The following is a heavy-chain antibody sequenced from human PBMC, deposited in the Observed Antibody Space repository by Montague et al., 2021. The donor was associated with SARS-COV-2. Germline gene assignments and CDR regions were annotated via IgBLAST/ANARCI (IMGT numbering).Heavy chain of an antibody. CDR3: ARVRYSGSGTSLGMDV. J-gene: IGHJ6*02. CDR1: GGSFSGYY. V-gene: IGHV4-34*01. CDR2: IYHSGST. Sequence: SETLSLTCAVYGGSFSGYYWSWIRQPPGKGLEWIGEIYHSGSTNYNPSLKSRVTISVDTSKNQFSLKLSSVTAADTAVYYCARVRYSGSGTSLGMDVWGQGTTVTVSS. D-gene: IGHD3-10*01.